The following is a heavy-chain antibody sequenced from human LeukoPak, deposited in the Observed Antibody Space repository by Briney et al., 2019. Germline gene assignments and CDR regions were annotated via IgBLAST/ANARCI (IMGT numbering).Heavy chain of an antibody. D-gene: IGHD3-10*01. V-gene: IGHV1-69*02. Sequence: SVKVSCKASGGTFSSYTISWVRQAPGQGLEWMGRIIPILGIANYAQKFQGRVTITADKSTSTAYMELSSLRSEDTAVYYCARGPSRWFGESAFDIWGQGTMVTVSS. CDR2: IIPILGIA. J-gene: IGHJ3*02. CDR3: ARGPSRWFGESAFDI. CDR1: GGTFSSYT.